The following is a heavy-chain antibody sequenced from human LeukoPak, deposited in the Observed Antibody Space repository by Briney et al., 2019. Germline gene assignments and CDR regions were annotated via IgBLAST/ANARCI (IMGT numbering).Heavy chain of an antibody. Sequence: ASVKVSCKASGYTFTNYAMHWVRQAPGQRLEWMGWINAGNGNTKYSQEFQDRVTITRDTFASTVYMEVTSLRSEDMAVYYCARDLPRADVDIPIVSLPDYWGQGTLVSISS. J-gene: IGHJ4*02. CDR3: ARDLPRADVDIPIVSLPDY. CDR2: INAGNGNT. V-gene: IGHV1-3*03. CDR1: GYTFTNYA. D-gene: IGHD5-18*01.